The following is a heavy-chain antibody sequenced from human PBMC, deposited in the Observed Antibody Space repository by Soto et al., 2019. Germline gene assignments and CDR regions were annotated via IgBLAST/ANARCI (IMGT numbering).Heavy chain of an antibody. V-gene: IGHV1-8*01. D-gene: IGHD6-13*01. J-gene: IGHJ6*03. Sequence: QVQLVQSGAEVKKPGASVKVSCKASGYTFTSYDINWVRQATGQGLEWMGWMNPNSGNTGYAQKGEGRVNITRNTYISTAYMELSSLRSEDTAVYYCARGPGSWYYYYIDVWGKGTTVTVSS. CDR2: MNPNSGNT. CDR1: GYTFTSYD. CDR3: ARGPGSWYYYYIDV.